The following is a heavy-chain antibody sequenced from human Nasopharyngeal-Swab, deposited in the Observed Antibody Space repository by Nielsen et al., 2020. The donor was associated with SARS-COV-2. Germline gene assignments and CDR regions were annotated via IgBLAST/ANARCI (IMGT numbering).Heavy chain of an antibody. J-gene: IGHJ6*02. D-gene: IGHD5-24*01. CDR1: GFTFSSYW. Sequence: GVLKISCAASGFTFSSYWMHWVRQAPGKGLVWVSRVNSDGSSTSYADSVKGRFTISRDNAKNTLYLQMNSLRAEDTAVYYCARDLRDGYNLGYYYYGMDVWGQGTTVTVSS. CDR3: ARDLRDGYNLGYYYYGMDV. V-gene: IGHV3-74*01. CDR2: VNSDGSST.